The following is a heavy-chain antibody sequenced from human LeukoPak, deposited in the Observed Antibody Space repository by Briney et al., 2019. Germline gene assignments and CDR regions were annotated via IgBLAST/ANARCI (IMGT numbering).Heavy chain of an antibody. D-gene: IGHD2-2*01. J-gene: IGHJ5*02. Sequence: ASVKVSCKASGYTFTSYAIHWVRQAPGQRLEWMGWINAGNGNTKYSQKFQGRVTITRDTSASTAYMELSSLRSEDMAVYYCARVGVPAAFNWFYPWGQGTLVTVSS. CDR3: ARVGVPAAFNWFYP. CDR1: GYTFTSYA. V-gene: IGHV1-3*01. CDR2: INAGNGNT.